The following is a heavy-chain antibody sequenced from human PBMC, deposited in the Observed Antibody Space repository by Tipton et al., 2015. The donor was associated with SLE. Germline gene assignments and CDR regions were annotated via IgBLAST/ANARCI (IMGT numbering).Heavy chain of an antibody. J-gene: IGHJ6*02. Sequence: TLSLTCTVSGGSISSGDYYWSWIRQPPGKGLEWIGYIFYSGSTYYNPSLKSRVTISLDTSKNQFSLKLSSVTAADTAVYYCVRDRIVIVPTAQYGMDVWGQGTTVTVSS. V-gene: IGHV4-30-4*08. CDR2: IFYSGST. CDR1: GGSISSGDYY. D-gene: IGHD2-2*01. CDR3: VRDRIVIVPTAQYGMDV.